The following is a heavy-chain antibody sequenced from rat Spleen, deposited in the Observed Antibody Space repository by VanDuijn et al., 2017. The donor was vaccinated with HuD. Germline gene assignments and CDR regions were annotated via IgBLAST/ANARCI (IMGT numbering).Heavy chain of an antibody. CDR2: MWSGGST. CDR3: TREATTHYFDY. Sequence: EVQLKESGPGLVQPSQTLSLTCTVSGFSLTDYSVHWVRQPPGNGLEWMGVMWSGGSTEYNSALKSRLSISRDTSKSQVFLKMNSLQTEDTAIYYCTREATTHYFDYWGQGVMVTVSS. V-gene: IGHV2S63*01. CDR1: GFSLTDYS. D-gene: IGHD1-10*01. J-gene: IGHJ2*01.